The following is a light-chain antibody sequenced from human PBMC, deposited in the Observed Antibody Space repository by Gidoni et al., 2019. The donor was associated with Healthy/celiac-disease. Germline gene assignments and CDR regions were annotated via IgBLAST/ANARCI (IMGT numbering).Light chain of an antibody. V-gene: IGLV2-14*01. J-gene: IGLJ1*01. CDR2: DVS. Sequence: QSALTQPASVSGSPGPSLTISCTGTISDVVGYNYVSWYQQHPGKAPKLMIYDVSNRPSGVSNRFSGSKSGNTASLTISGLQAEDEADYYCSSYTSSSTLPYVFGTGTKVTVL. CDR3: SSYTSSSTLPYV. CDR1: ISDVVGYNY.